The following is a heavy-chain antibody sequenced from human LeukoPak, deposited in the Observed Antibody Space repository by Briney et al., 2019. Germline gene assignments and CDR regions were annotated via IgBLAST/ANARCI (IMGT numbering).Heavy chain of an antibody. CDR1: GYTFTSYY. V-gene: IGHV1-46*01. CDR2: INPSGGST. J-gene: IGHJ4*02. Sequence: ASVKVSCKASGYTFTSYYMHWVRQAPGQGLEWMGIINPSGGSTSYAQKFQGRVTMTRDMSTSTVYMELSSLRSEDTAVYYCARDGSGGLDPNWNSRAIDYWGQGTLVTVSS. D-gene: IGHD1-7*01. CDR3: ARDGSGGLDPNWNSRAIDY.